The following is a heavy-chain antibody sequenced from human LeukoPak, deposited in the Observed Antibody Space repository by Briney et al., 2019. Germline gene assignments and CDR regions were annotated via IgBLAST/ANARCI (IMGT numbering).Heavy chain of an antibody. CDR3: ARDGYSGYDFYFDY. V-gene: IGHV3-21*01. J-gene: IGHJ4*02. D-gene: IGHD5-12*01. CDR1: GFTFSSYS. Sequence: RGSLRLSCAASGFTFSSYSMNWVRQAPGKGLEWVSSISSSSSYIYYADSVKGRFTISRDNAKNSLYLQMNSLRAEDTAVYYCARDGYSGYDFYFDYWGQGTLVTVSS. CDR2: ISSSSSYI.